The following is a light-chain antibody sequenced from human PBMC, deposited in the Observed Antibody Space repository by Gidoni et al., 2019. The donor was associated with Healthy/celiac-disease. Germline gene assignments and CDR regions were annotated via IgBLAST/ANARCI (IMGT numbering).Light chain of an antibody. CDR2: QAA. Sequence: SYELTQPPSVSVSPGQTASITCSGEKLGDKYACWYQQRPGQSPVLVIYQAARRPSGIPERFSGSNSGNTATLTISGTQTIDEADYYCQAWDSSTAEFGGGTRLTV. J-gene: IGLJ3*02. V-gene: IGLV3-1*01. CDR1: KLGDKY. CDR3: QAWDSSTAE.